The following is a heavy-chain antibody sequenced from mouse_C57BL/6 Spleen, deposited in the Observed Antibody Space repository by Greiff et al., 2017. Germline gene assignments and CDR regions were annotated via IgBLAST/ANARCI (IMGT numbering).Heavy chain of an antibody. Sequence: EVQLQQSGPELVKPGDSVKISCKASGYSFTGYFMNWVMQSHGKSLEWIGRINPYNGDTFYNQKFKGKATLTVDKSSSTAHMELRSLTSEDSAVYYCARSYYSNYVAGNYAMDYWGQGTSVTVSS. V-gene: IGHV1-20*01. J-gene: IGHJ4*01. D-gene: IGHD2-5*01. CDR3: ARSYYSNYVAGNYAMDY. CDR1: GYSFTGYF. CDR2: INPYNGDT.